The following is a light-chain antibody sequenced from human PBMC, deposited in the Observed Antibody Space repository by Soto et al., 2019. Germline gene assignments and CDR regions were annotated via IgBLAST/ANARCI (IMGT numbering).Light chain of an antibody. CDR1: SRDVGGYNY. V-gene: IGLV2-14*01. J-gene: IGLJ2*01. Sequence: QSVLTKPASVSGSPGQSITISCTGTSRDVGGYNYVSWYQQHPGKAPKLMIYEVSNRPSGVSNRFSGSKSGNTASLTSSGLQAEDEADYYCSSYTSSSTLAVFGGGTKLTVL. CDR2: EVS. CDR3: SSYTSSSTLAV.